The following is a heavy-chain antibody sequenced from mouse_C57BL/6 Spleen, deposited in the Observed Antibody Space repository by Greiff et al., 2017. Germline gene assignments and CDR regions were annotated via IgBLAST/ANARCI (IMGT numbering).Heavy chain of an antibody. CDR1: GYTFTSYG. Sequence: VQLQQSGAELARPGASVKLSCKASGYTFTSYGISWVKQRTGQGLEWIGEIYPRSGNTYYNEKFKGKATLTADKYSSTAYMELRSLTSEDSAVYFCARRDYDSYWYFDVWGTGTTVTVSS. CDR2: IYPRSGNT. V-gene: IGHV1-81*01. CDR3: ARRDYDSYWYFDV. J-gene: IGHJ1*03. D-gene: IGHD2-4*01.